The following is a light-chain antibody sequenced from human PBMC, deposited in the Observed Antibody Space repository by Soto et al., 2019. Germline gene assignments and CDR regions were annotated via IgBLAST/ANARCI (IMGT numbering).Light chain of an antibody. J-gene: IGKJ3*01. V-gene: IGKV3-11*01. Sequence: EVVLTQSPGTLSLSPGERATLSCRASQNVSSYVAWYQQKPGQSPRLLIYDASKRATGIPARFSGSGSGADFTLTISSLEPEDFAFYYCQQSFFGPGNKVDLK. CDR2: DAS. CDR3: QQSF. CDR1: QNVSSY.